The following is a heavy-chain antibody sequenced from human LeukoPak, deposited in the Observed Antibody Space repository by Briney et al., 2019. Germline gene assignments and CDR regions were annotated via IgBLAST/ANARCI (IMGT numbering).Heavy chain of an antibody. D-gene: IGHD3-10*01. CDR1: GXSFTSYW. Sequence: GESLQISCQGSGXSFTSYWIGWVRQMPGKGLEGMGIIYPGGSDTRYSPTFQGQVTISADKSISTAYLQWSSLKASDTAMYYCARHYYGSGSSEDAFDIWGQGTMVTVSS. J-gene: IGHJ3*02. CDR3: ARHYYGSGSSEDAFDI. V-gene: IGHV5-51*01. CDR2: IYPGGSDT.